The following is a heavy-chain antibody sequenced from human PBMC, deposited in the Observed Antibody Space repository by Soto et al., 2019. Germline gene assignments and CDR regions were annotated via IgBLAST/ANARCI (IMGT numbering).Heavy chain of an antibody. J-gene: IGHJ5*02. CDR2: IYYSGST. CDR1: GGSISSYY. CDR3: ARGLPRLGFDP. V-gene: IGHV4-59*01. Sequence: PSETLSLTCTVSGGSISSYYWSWIRQPPGKGLEWIGYIYYSGSTNYNPSLKSRVTISVDTSKNQFSLKLSSVTAADAAVYYCARGLPRLGFDPWGQGTLVTVSS.